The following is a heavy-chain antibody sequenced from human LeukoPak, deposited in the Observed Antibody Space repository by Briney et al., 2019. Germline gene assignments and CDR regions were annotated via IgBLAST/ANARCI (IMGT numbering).Heavy chain of an antibody. J-gene: IGHJ6*02. CDR1: GFTFSSYA. CDR2: ISGSGGST. V-gene: IGHV3-23*01. D-gene: IGHD6-13*01. Sequence: GGSLRLSCAASGFTFSSYAMSWVRQAPGKGLEWVSAISGSGGSTYYADSVKGRFTISRDNSKNTLYLQMTSLRAEDTAVYYCAKDSGYSSSWFSPGFYYYYGMDVWGQGPTVPVSS. CDR3: AKDSGYSSSWFSPGFYYYYGMDV.